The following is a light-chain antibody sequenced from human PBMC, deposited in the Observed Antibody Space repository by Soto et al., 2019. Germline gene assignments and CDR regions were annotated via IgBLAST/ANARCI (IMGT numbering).Light chain of an antibody. J-gene: IGKJ5*01. CDR1: QTITSN. V-gene: IGKV3-15*01. Sequence: EVVMTQSPATLSVSPWNTVTLSCRANQTITSNLAWYQQKPGQAPRLLLYGASTRATGIPVRFSGSGSGTEFTLTISSLQSEDFAVYYCQQRSNWPPSITFGQGTRLEIK. CDR3: QQRSNWPPSIT. CDR2: GAS.